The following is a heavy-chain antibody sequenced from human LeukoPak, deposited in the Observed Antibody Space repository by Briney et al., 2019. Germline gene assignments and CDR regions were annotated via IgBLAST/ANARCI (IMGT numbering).Heavy chain of an antibody. CDR1: GYTFTSYD. CDR3: AVSGCGGSCLYYYYYYMDV. V-gene: IGHV1-2*02. J-gene: IGHJ6*03. CDR2: VNPNSGGT. D-gene: IGHD2-15*01. Sequence: GASVKVSCKTSGYTFTSYDLNWVRQATGQGLEWMGWVNPNSGGTNYAQKFQGRVTMTRDTSISTAYMELSRLRSDDTAVYYCAVSGCGGSCLYYYYYYMDVWGKGTTVTVSS.